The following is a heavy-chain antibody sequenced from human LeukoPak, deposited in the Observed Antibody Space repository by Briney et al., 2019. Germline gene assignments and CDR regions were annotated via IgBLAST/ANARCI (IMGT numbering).Heavy chain of an antibody. J-gene: IGHJ6*03. CDR2: IIPIFGTA. Sequence: ASVKVSCKASGGTFSSYATSWVRQAPGQGLEWMGGIIPIFGTANYAQKFQGRVTITTDESTSTAYMELSSLRSEDTAVYYCASRYCSSTSCYPYYYYYMDVWGKGTTVTVSS. CDR3: ASRYCSSTSCYPYYYYYMDV. CDR1: GGTFSSYA. V-gene: IGHV1-69*05. D-gene: IGHD2-2*01.